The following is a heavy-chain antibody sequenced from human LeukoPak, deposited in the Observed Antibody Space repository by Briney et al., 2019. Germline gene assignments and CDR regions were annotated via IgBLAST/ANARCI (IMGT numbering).Heavy chain of an antibody. CDR1: GFTFRNYA. CDR2: ISFDDINK. J-gene: IGHJ4*02. CDR3: ARDAGNGYGRTLLDY. Sequence: GGSLRLSCAASGFTFRNYALHWVRQAPGKGLEWVALISFDDINKYYADSVNGRFTISRDNSQNTVYLQMNTLRVEDTALYYCARDAGNGYGRTLLDYWGQGTLVTVSS. D-gene: IGHD5-18*01. V-gene: IGHV3-30*04.